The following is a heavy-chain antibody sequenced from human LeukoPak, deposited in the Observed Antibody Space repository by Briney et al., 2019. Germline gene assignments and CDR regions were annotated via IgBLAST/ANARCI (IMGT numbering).Heavy chain of an antibody. CDR2: INPSGGST. V-gene: IGHV1-46*01. CDR3: ASITGTTDAFDI. D-gene: IGHD1-20*01. Sequence: GASVKVSCKASVYTFTSYYMHWVRQAPGQGLEWMGIINPSGGSTSYTQKFQGRVTMTRDMSTSTVYMELSSLRSEDTAVYYCASITGTTDAFDIWGQGTTVIVSS. CDR1: VYTFTSYY. J-gene: IGHJ3*02.